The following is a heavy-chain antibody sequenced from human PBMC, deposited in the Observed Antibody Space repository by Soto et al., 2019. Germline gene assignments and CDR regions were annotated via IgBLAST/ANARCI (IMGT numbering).Heavy chain of an antibody. CDR2: INPNSGGT. Sequence: ASVKVSCKASGYTFTGYYMHWVRQAPGQGLERMGWINPNSGGTNYAQKFQGWVTMTRDTSISTAYMELSRLRSDDTAVYYCARDFLAARPADYYYYYGMDVWGQGTTVTVSS. CDR3: ARDFLAARPADYYYYYGMDV. D-gene: IGHD6-6*01. J-gene: IGHJ6*02. V-gene: IGHV1-2*04. CDR1: GYTFTGYY.